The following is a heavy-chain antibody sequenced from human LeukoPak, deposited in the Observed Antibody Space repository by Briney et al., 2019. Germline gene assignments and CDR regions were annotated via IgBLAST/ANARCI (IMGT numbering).Heavy chain of an antibody. V-gene: IGHV1-2*02. CDR1: GYTFTSYY. Sequence: ASVKVSCKASGYTFTSYYMHWVRQAPGQGLEWMGWINPNSGGTNYAQKFQGRVTMTRDTSISTAHMELSRLRSDDTAVYYCARRSVAGHFDYWGQGTLVTVSS. J-gene: IGHJ4*02. CDR3: ARRSVAGHFDY. CDR2: INPNSGGT. D-gene: IGHD6-19*01.